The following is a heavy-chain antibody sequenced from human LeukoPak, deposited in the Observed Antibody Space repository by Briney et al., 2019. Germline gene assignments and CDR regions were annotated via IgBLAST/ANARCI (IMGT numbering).Heavy chain of an antibody. CDR3: ARDPYSGTYHGYWFDS. CDR2: ISSGSSTI. V-gene: IGHV3-48*01. Sequence: PGGSLRLSCAASGFTFSSYIMNWVRQAPGKGLEWVSYISSGSSTIYYADSVKGRFTISRDNAKNSLYLQMNSLRAEDTAVYYCARDPYSGTYHGYWFDSWGQGTLVTVSS. CDR1: GFTFSSYI. J-gene: IGHJ5*01. D-gene: IGHD1-26*01.